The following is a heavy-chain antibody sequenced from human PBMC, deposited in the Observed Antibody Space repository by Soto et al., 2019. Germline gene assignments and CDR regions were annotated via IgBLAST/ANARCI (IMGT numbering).Heavy chain of an antibody. D-gene: IGHD1-1*01. V-gene: IGHV3-30*18. J-gene: IGHJ4*02. CDR3: AKSVYNWNDGFFDY. Sequence: LRLSCAASGFTFSTYGMHWVRQAPGKGLEWVAVISYDGVNKYYADSVKGRFTISRDNSKNTLYLQMNSLRAEDTAVYYCAKSVYNWNDGFFDYWGQGTLVTVSS. CDR1: GFTFSTYG. CDR2: ISYDGVNK.